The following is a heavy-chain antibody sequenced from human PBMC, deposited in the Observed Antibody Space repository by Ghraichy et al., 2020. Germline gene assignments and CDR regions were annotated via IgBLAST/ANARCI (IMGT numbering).Heavy chain of an antibody. CDR2: MTSKAYGGTT. J-gene: IGHJ4*02. CDR3: TRDQSLDSSGWYWRDDY. V-gene: IGHV3-49*04. Sequence: GALRLSCTASGFTFGDYGLSWVRQAPGKGLEWVSFMTSKAYGGTTNYAASVKGRFIISRDDSIAYLQMNSLKIEDTGIYYCTRDQSLDSSGWYWRDDYWGQGTPVIVSS. CDR1: GFTFGDYG. D-gene: IGHD6-19*01.